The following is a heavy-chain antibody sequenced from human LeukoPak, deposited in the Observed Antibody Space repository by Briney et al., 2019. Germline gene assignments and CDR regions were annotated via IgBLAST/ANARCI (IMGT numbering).Heavy chain of an antibody. V-gene: IGHV5-51*01. J-gene: IGHJ6*03. CDR3: ARLHTDYGDYDRNEPYYYYMDV. CDR2: IYPGDSDT. D-gene: IGHD4-17*01. CDR1: GYSFTSYW. Sequence: GESLKISCKGSGYSFTSYWIGWVRQTPGKGLEWMGIIYPGDSDTRYSPSFQGQVTISADKSISTAYLQWSSLKASDTAMYYCARLHTDYGDYDRNEPYYYYMDVWGKGTTVTVSS.